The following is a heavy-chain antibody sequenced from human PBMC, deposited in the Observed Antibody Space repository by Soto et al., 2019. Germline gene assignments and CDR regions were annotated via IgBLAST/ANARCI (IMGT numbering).Heavy chain of an antibody. J-gene: IGHJ4*02. CDR3: ARDLAKGGGSAGFDY. D-gene: IGHD1-26*01. Sequence: QVQLVQSGAEVKKPGASVNVSCKASGYTFTVYYMHWVRQAPGQGLEWMGWINRKSGGTMYPQKFQGRVTMTWDTSISTDEMALTRLRCDDTDVYYCARDLAKGGGSAGFDYWVQGTLGNVSS. CDR1: GYTFTVYY. CDR2: INRKSGGT. V-gene: IGHV1-2*02.